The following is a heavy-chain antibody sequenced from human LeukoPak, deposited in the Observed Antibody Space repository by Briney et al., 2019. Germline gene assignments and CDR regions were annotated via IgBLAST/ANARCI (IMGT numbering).Heavy chain of an antibody. V-gene: IGHV3-21*01. J-gene: IGHJ4*02. CDR2: ISSSSSYI. Sequence: GGSLRLSCAASGFTFSSYSMNWVRQAPGKGLEWVSSISSSSSYIYYADSVKGRFTISRDNAKNSLYLQMNSLRAEDTAVYYCARVPWYYDSSGYQGPDYWGQGTLVTVSS. CDR3: ARVPWYYDSSGYQGPDY. CDR1: GFTFSSYS. D-gene: IGHD3-22*01.